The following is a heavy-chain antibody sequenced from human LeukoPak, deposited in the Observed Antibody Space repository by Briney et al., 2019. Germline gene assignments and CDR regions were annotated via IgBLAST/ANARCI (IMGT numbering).Heavy chain of an antibody. D-gene: IGHD4-23*01. CDR2: VHYSGSA. V-gene: IGHV4-61*01. CDR3: ARDMGAPDYGSYSVDY. J-gene: IGHJ4*02. Sequence: SETLSLTCTVSGGSVSSGSYYWSWVRQPPGRGLEWIAYVHYSGSAAYNPSLKSRVTISRDMSTNQFSLKMTSVTAADTAVYFCARDMGAPDYGSYSVDYWGQGTLVTVSS. CDR1: GGSVSSGSYY.